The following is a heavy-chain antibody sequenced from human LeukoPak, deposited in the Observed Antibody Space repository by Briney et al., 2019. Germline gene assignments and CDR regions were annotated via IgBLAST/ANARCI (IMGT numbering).Heavy chain of an antibody. J-gene: IGHJ6*02. V-gene: IGHV1-18*01. D-gene: IGHD2-2*01. CDR2: ISAYNGNT. Sequence: GASVKVSCKASGYTFTSYGISWVRQAPGQGLEWMGWISAYNGNTNYAQKLQGRVTMTTDTSTSTAYMELRGLRSDDTAVYYCARDDCSSTSCYGAYYYYGMDVWGQGTTVTVSS. CDR3: ARDDCSSTSCYGAYYYYGMDV. CDR1: GYTFTSYG.